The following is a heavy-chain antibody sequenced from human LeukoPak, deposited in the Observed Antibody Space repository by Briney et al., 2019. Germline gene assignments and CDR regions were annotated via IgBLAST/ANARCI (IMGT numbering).Heavy chain of an antibody. CDR3: ARDGAGIPDPQYYFDY. J-gene: IGHJ4*02. D-gene: IGHD1-14*01. Sequence: GASVKVSCKASGGTFSSYAISWVRQAPGQGLEWMGRIIPILGIANYAQKFQGRVTITADKSTSTAYMELSSLRSEDTAVYYCARDGAGIPDPQYYFDYWGQGTLVTVSS. CDR2: IIPILGIA. V-gene: IGHV1-69*04. CDR1: GGTFSSYA.